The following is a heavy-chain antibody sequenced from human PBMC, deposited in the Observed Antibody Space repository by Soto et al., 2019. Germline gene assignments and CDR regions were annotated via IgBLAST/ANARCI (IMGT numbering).Heavy chain of an antibody. CDR1: GFTLRNYA. J-gene: IGHJ4*02. CDR2: ISANDVGT. Sequence: GGSLRLSYEASGFTLRNYAMTWVRQAPGKGLEWVSLISANDVGTYYAESVKTRFTISTDQSRNTVYLQMDSLRADDTAIYYCAKAKNDYNWDNRPPFDYWGQGTLVTVSS. V-gene: IGHV3-23*01. D-gene: IGHD1-20*01. CDR3: AKAKNDYNWDNRPPFDY.